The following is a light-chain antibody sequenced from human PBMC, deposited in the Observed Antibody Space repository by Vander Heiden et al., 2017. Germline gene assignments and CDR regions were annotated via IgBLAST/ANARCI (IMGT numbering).Light chain of an antibody. CDR2: MSS. CDR3: ASWDESLSGLV. V-gene: IGLV1-47*01. CDR1: RSNIATNY. J-gene: IGLJ2*01. Sequence: QSVLTQPPSASGTPGKRVSISCSGSRSNIATNYVYWYQQLPGTAPKLLIYMSSQRPSGVPDRFSGSKSGTSASLAISGLRSEDEADYYCASWDESLSGLVFGGGTKLTVL.